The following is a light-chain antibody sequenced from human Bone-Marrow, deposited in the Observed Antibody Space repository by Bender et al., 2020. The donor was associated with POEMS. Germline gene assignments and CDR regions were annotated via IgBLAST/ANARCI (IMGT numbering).Light chain of an antibody. J-gene: IGLJ3*02. V-gene: IGLV2-23*01. Sequence: QSALTQPASVSGSPGQSITISCAGTSSDVGSYNLVSWYQQHPGKAPKLMIYEDTKRPSGVSNRFSGSKSGNTASLTISGLQAEDEADYYCCSYVGSTTWVFGGVTKLTVL. CDR2: EDT. CDR3: CSYVGSTTWV. CDR1: SSDVGSYNL.